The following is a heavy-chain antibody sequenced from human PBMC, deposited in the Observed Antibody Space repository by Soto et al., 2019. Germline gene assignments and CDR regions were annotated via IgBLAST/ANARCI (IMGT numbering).Heavy chain of an antibody. J-gene: IGHJ4*02. CDR3: ARGGYCSGGSCYGPFDY. CDR1: GGTFSSYA. Sequence: VASVKVSCKASGGTFSSYAISWVRQAPGQGLEWMGGIIPIFGTANYAQKFQGRVTITADESTSTAYMELSSLRSEDTAVYYCARGGYCSGGSCYGPFDYWGQGTLVTVSS. V-gene: IGHV1-69*13. D-gene: IGHD2-15*01. CDR2: IIPIFGTA.